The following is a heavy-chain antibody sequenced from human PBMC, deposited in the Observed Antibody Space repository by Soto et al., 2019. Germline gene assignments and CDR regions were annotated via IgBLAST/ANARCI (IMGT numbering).Heavy chain of an antibody. CDR3: ARGGYSGYVMKFDY. J-gene: IGHJ4*02. CDR1: GGTFSSYA. V-gene: IGHV1-69*05. Sequence: SVKVSCKASGGTFSSYAISWVRQAPGQGLEWMGGIIPIFGTANYAQKFQGRVTMTRDTSTSTVYMELSSLRSEDTAVYYCARGGYSGYVMKFDYWGQGTLVTVSS. CDR2: IIPIFGTA. D-gene: IGHD5-12*01.